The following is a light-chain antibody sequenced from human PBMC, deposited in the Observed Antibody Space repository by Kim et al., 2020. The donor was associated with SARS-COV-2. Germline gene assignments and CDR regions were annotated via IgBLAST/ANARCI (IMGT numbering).Light chain of an antibody. CDR3: QQYGTSPWT. J-gene: IGKJ1*01. CDR1: QSVRNNQ. Sequence: SPGERATRSCRASQSVRNNQLAWYRQRPGQAPRLLIYGASSRPAGIPDRFSGSGSGTDFTLTISRLEPEDFAMYHCQQYGTSPWTFGQGTKVDIK. CDR2: GAS. V-gene: IGKV3-20*01.